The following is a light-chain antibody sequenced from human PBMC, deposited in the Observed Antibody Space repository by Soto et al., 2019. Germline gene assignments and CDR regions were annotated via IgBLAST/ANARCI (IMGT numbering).Light chain of an antibody. Sequence: QSALTQPPSASGSPGQSVTISCTGTGSDIGAYDYVSWYQQYPGKAPKLMIYEVTKRPSGVPDRISGSKSGNTASLTISGLQTEDEADYFCSSYAGMPRLFGGGTKVTVL. J-gene: IGLJ3*02. CDR2: EVT. CDR3: SSYAGMPRL. V-gene: IGLV2-8*01. CDR1: GSDIGAYDY.